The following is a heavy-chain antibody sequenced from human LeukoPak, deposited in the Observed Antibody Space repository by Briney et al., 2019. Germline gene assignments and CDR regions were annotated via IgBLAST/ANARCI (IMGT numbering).Heavy chain of an antibody. CDR3: ARDVTGDQSWFFDL. V-gene: IGHV1-2*02. CDR2: INPNSGGT. D-gene: IGHD7-27*01. CDR1: GYTFIGHY. Sequence: VASVKVSCKASGYTFIGHYMHWVRQAPGQGLEWMGWINPNSGGTNYQGRVTMTRDTSISTAYMELSRLRSDDTAVYYCARDVTGDQSWFFDLWGRGTLVTVSS. J-gene: IGHJ2*01.